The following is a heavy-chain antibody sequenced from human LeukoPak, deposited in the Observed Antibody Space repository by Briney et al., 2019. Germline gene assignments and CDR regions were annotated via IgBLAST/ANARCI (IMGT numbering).Heavy chain of an antibody. Sequence: PGGSLTLSCAASGFIFSSYGMHWVRQAPDKGLEWVARIWHDGSNDDYADSVKGRFTISRDNSKNTLYLQMNSLRAEDTAIYYCAKVTGDYYDTSGAFDYWGQGTLVTVSS. V-gene: IGHV3-33*06. CDR2: IWHDGSND. CDR1: GFIFSSYG. D-gene: IGHD3-22*01. J-gene: IGHJ4*02. CDR3: AKVTGDYYDTSGAFDY.